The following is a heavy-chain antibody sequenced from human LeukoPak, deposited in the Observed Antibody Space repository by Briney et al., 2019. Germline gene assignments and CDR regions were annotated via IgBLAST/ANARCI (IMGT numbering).Heavy chain of an antibody. CDR1: GYTFTDYY. J-gene: IGHJ6*02. Sequence: ASVTLSCKASGYTFTDYYMHWVRRAPGQGLEWMGWINPNSGGTNYAQKFQGRVTMNTDTSISTAYMEVSMLRSDDTAVYYCARVRIGQQLDKYYYYAMDVWGQATTVPVSS. CDR3: ARVRIGQQLDKYYYYAMDV. D-gene: IGHD6-13*01. V-gene: IGHV1-2*02. CDR2: INPNSGGT.